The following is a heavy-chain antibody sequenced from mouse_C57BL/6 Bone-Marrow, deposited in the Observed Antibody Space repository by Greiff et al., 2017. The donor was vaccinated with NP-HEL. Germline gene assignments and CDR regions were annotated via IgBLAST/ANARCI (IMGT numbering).Heavy chain of an antibody. V-gene: IGHV1-82*01. J-gene: IGHJ3*01. CDR1: GYAFSSSW. CDR3: ARGYDYDRAWFAY. D-gene: IGHD2-4*01. Sequence: QVQLKQSGPELVKPGASVKITCKASGYAFSSSWMNWVKQRPGKGLEWIGRIYPGDGDTNYNGKFKGKATLTADKSSSTAYMQLSSLTSEDSAVYFCARGYDYDRAWFAYWGQGTLVTVSA. CDR2: IYPGDGDT.